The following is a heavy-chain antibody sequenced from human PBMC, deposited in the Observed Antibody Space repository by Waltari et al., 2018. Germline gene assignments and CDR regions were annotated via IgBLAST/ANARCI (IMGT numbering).Heavy chain of an antibody. CDR1: AFPFSGNW. Sequence: EVQLVESGGGLVPPGGSLRRSCPGSAFPFSGNWMAWVRQAPGKGLEWVANIKEDGSKKNYVDSVEGRFTISRDNAKNSLYLQMNSLRAEDTALYYCVRHGFWNFDFWGQGTLVTVSS. J-gene: IGHJ4*02. CDR3: VRHGFWNFDF. CDR2: IKEDGSKK. D-gene: IGHD3-3*01. V-gene: IGHV3-7*01.